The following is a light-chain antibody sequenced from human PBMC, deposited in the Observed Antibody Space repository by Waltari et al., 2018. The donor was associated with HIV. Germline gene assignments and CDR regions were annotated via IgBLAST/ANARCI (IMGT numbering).Light chain of an antibody. CDR2: RNK. CDR1: SSNIGSNY. J-gene: IGLJ2*01. V-gene: IGLV1-47*01. CDR3: ATWDDSLNGEVV. Sequence: QSVLTQPPSASGTPGQRVTISCSGSSSNIGSNYVYWYQQLPGTAPKLLIYRNKQRPSGVPDRFSGSKSGTSASLAISGRRSEDESDYYCATWDDSLNGEVVFGGGTKLTVL.